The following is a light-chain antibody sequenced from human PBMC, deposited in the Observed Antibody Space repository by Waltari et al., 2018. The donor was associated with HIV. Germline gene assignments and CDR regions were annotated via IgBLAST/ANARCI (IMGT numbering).Light chain of an antibody. CDR2: RNN. V-gene: IGLV1-47*01. CDR1: SSNIGSNY. CDR3: AAWYDSLSGQV. J-gene: IGLJ3*02. Sequence: QSVLTPPPSASGPPGQRVTISCSGSSSNIGSNYVYWYQQLPGTAPKLLIYRNNQRPSGVPDRFSGSKSGTSASLAISGLRSEDESDYYCAAWYDSLSGQVFGGGTKLTVL.